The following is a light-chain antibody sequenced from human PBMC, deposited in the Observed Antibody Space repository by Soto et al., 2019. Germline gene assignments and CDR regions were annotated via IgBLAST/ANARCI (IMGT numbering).Light chain of an antibody. CDR1: QSITY. Sequence: DIQMTQSPSSLSASVGDRVTITCRASQSITYLNWYQQKPGKAPKLLIYAASSLQGGVPSRFSGSGSGTDFTLTISRLEPEDFAVYYCQQYGSSPPLTFGGGTKVDIK. J-gene: IGKJ4*01. CDR2: AAS. V-gene: IGKV1-39*01. CDR3: QQYGSSPPLT.